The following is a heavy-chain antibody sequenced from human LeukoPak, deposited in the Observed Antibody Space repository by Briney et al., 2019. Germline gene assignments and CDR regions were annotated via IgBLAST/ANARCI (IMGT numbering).Heavy chain of an antibody. D-gene: IGHD3-9*01. CDR1: GYTFTSYG. Sequence: GASVKVSCKASGYTFTSYGISWVRHAPGQGLELMGWISAYNGNTNYAQKLQGRVTMTTDTSTSTAYMELRSLRSDDTAVYYCARGNLRYFDWLPQANWFDPWGQGTLVTVSS. CDR2: ISAYNGNT. J-gene: IGHJ5*02. V-gene: IGHV1-18*01. CDR3: ARGNLRYFDWLPQANWFDP.